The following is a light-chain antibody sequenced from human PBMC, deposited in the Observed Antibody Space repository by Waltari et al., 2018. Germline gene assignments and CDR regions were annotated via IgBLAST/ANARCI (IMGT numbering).Light chain of an antibody. J-gene: IGKJ1*01. Sequence: DFQMTQSPSSLSASVGDRVTITCRASQYISTYLNWYQQKPGKGPKLLIYAASTLQSGVPSRFSGSGSGTDFTFTISSLQLEDFATYYCQQSYDTPRTFGQGTKVEAK. CDR2: AAS. V-gene: IGKV1-39*01. CDR1: QYISTY. CDR3: QQSYDTPRT.